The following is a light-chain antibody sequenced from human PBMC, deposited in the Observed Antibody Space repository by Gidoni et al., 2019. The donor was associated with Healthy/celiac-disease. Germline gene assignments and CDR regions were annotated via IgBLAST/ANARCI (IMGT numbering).Light chain of an antibody. Sequence: EIEMTQSPATLSVSPGERATLSCRASQSVSSNLAWSQQKPGQAPRLLIYCASTRATGIPARFSGSGSGTEFTLTISSLQSEDFAVYYCQQYNNWPPRTFGQGTKLEIK. CDR2: CAS. J-gene: IGKJ2*01. CDR3: QQYNNWPPRT. CDR1: QSVSSN. V-gene: IGKV3-15*01.